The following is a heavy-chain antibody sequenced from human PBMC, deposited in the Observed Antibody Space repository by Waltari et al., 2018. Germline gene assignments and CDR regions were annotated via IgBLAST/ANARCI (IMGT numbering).Heavy chain of an antibody. CDR2: RKHDGSEY. J-gene: IGHJ4*01. Sequence: EVPLVESGGGLVQPGGSLRLPCAASGFTFSSSWMSWVRQAPGKGLEWVTKRKHDGSEYNYVDSVKSRSTITRDNAKNSLYLQMNSLRAEDTAVYYCATEPYSSAYYFDYWGQGTLVTVSS. CDR3: ATEPYSSAYYFDY. CDR1: GFTFSSSW. D-gene: IGHD6-6*01. V-gene: IGHV3-7*03.